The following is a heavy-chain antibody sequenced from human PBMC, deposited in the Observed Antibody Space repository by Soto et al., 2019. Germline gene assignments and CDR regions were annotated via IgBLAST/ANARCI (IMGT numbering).Heavy chain of an antibody. D-gene: IGHD6-19*01. V-gene: IGHV3-21*01. Sequence: EVQLVESGGGLVKPGGSLRLSCAASGFTFSSYSMNWVRQAPGKGLEWVSSISSSSSYIYYADSVKGRFTISRDNAKNSLYLQMNSLRAEDTAVYYCAARPNRSGWYGKYYYGMDVWGQGTTVTASS. CDR2: ISSSSSYI. CDR1: GFTFSSYS. J-gene: IGHJ6*02. CDR3: AARPNRSGWYGKYYYGMDV.